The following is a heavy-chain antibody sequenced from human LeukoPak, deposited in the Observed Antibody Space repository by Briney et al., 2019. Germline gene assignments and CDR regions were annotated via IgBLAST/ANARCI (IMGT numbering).Heavy chain of an antibody. Sequence: PGGSLRLSCAASGFTFSAYGMHWVRQAPGKGLEWVAFIRYDGSNQYYADSVKGRFTFSRDNPKNTLYLQMNRLRAEDTAVYYCARALYGGNSPFDYWGQGTLVTVSS. CDR3: ARALYGGNSPFDY. J-gene: IGHJ4*02. CDR1: GFTFSAYG. D-gene: IGHD4-23*01. V-gene: IGHV3-30*02. CDR2: IRYDGSNQ.